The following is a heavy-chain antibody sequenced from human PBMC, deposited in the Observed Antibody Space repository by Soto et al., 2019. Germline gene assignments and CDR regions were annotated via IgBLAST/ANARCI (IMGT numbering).Heavy chain of an antibody. D-gene: IGHD3-9*01. Sequence: GASVKVSCKASGYTFTSYGISWVRQAPGQGLEWMGWISAYNGNTNYAQKLQGRVTMTTDTSTSTAYMELRSLRSDDTAVYYCARDLIRYFEWLPGGWFDPWGQRTLVTVSS. V-gene: IGHV1-18*04. CDR2: ISAYNGNT. CDR1: GYTFTSYG. J-gene: IGHJ5*02. CDR3: ARDLIRYFEWLPGGWFDP.